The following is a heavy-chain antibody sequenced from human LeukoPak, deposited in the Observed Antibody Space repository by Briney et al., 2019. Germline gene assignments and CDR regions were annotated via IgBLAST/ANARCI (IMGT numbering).Heavy chain of an antibody. CDR3: AKDRAGSFDY. D-gene: IGHD6-19*01. Sequence: PGGSLRLSCVASGFTFSSYAMSWVRQAPGRGLEWVSAISGSGGSTYYADSVKGRFTISRDNSKNTLYLQMNSLRAEDTAVYYCAKDRAGSFDYWGQGTLVTVSS. CDR1: GFTFSSYA. CDR2: ISGSGGST. J-gene: IGHJ4*02. V-gene: IGHV3-23*01.